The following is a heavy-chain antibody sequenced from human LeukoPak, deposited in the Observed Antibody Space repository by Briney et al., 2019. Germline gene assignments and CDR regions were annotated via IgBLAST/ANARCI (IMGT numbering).Heavy chain of an antibody. V-gene: IGHV1-18*01. J-gene: IGHJ6*02. Sequence: GASVNVSCKASGYTFTSYGISWVRQAPGQGLEWMGWISAYNGNTNYAQKLQGRVTITTDTSTSTAYMELRSLRSDDTAVYYCARDLGPVDIVATIGYYYYGMDVWGQGTTVTVSS. CDR1: GYTFTSYG. CDR2: ISAYNGNT. D-gene: IGHD5-12*01. CDR3: ARDLGPVDIVATIGYYYYGMDV.